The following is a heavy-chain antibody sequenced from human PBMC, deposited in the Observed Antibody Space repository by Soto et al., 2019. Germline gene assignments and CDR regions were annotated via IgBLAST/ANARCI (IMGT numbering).Heavy chain of an antibody. CDR2: IYYSGST. Sequence: SETLSLTCTVSGGSVSSGSYYWSWIRQPPGKGLEWIGYIYYSGSTNYNPSLKSRVTISVDTSKNQFSLKLSSVTAADTAVYYWGRGGQWLVAYAFDIWGQGTMVTVSS. CDR3: GRGGQWLVAYAFDI. CDR1: GGSVSSGSYY. J-gene: IGHJ3*02. D-gene: IGHD6-19*01. V-gene: IGHV4-61*01.